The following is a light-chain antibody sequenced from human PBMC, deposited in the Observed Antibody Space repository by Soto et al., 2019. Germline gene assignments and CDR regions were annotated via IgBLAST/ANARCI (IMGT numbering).Light chain of an antibody. Sequence: DIQLTQSPIFLSASVGDRVTITCRASQGISSYLAWYQQKPGKAPKLLIYAASTLQSGVPSRFSGSGSGTEFTLTISSLQPGDFATYYCQHLNGYPLTFGGGTKVEIK. CDR3: QHLNGYPLT. V-gene: IGKV1-9*01. CDR2: AAS. J-gene: IGKJ4*01. CDR1: QGISSY.